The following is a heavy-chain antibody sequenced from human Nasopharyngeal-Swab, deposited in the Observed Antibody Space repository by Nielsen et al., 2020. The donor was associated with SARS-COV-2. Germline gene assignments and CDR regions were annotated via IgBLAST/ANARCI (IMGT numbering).Heavy chain of an antibody. V-gene: IGHV4-34*01. D-gene: IGHD1-26*01. J-gene: IGHJ4*02. CDR1: GGSFSGYY. Sequence: SETLSLTCAVYGGSFSGYYGSWIRQPPGKGLEWIGEINHSGSTNYNPSLKSRVTISVDTSKNQFSLKLSSVTAADTAVYYCAREEQSFDYWGQGTLVAVSS. CDR3: AREEQSFDY. CDR2: INHSGST.